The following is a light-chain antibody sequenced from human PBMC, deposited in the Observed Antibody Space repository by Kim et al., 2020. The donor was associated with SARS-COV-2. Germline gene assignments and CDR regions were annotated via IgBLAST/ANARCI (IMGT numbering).Light chain of an antibody. V-gene: IGLV3-19*01. CDR3: NSRATNYIVL. CDR2: GKN. Sequence: SSELTQDPAVSVALGQTVRITCQGDSLRSYYATWYQQKPGQAPILLIYGKNNRPSGIPDRFSASSSGNTASLTITGTQAGDEADYYCNSRATNYIVLFGG. CDR1: SLRSYY. J-gene: IGLJ2*01.